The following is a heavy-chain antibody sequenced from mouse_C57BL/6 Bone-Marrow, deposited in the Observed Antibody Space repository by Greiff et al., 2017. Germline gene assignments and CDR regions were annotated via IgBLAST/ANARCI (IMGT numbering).Heavy chain of an antibody. CDR1: GFNIKDDY. J-gene: IGHJ2*01. CDR3: TTNYGGAYFDY. CDR2: IDPENGDT. Sequence: VQLQLSGAELVRPGASVKLSCTASGFNIKDDYMHWVKQRPEQGLEWIGWIDPENGDTEYASKFQGKATITADTSSNTAYLQLSSLTSEDTAVYYCTTNYGGAYFDYWGQGTTLTVSS. D-gene: IGHD2-4*01. V-gene: IGHV14-4*01.